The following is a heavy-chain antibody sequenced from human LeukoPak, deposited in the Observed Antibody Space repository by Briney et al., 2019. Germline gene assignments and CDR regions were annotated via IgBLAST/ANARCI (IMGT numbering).Heavy chain of an antibody. CDR2: VYYGRSP. J-gene: IGHJ4*02. D-gene: IGHD6-25*01. CDR1: GDSISRSTYY. V-gene: IGHV4-39*02. CDR3: ARSSGTGTFSY. Sequence: SETLSLTCTVSGDSISRSTYYWAWIRQPPGKGLEWIGSVYYGRSPYFNPSLESRATISVDTSRNHFSLKMSSVTAADTAVYYCARSSGTGTFSYWGQGTLVTVSS.